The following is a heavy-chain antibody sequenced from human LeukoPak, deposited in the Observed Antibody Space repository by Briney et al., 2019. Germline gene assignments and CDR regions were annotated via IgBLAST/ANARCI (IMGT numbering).Heavy chain of an antibody. CDR2: INHSGST. Sequence: SETLSLTCAVYGGSLSGYFWSWIRPPPGKGLEWMGEINHSGSTNHNPSLQSRATISVDTSKNQFSLKLTSVLGADTAVYYGARGGASFVIGRLGRGVWGQGNTVTVSS. CDR1: GGSLSGYF. J-gene: IGHJ6*02. V-gene: IGHV4-34*04. D-gene: IGHD3-16*02. CDR3: ARGGASFVIGRLGRGV.